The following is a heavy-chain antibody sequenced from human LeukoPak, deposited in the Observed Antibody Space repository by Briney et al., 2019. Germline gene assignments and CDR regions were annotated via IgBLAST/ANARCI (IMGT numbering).Heavy chain of an antibody. CDR3: ARTDSHYYFDY. CDR1: GGSISSGDYY. J-gene: IGHJ4*02. Sequence: SQALSLTCTVSGGSISSGDYYWSWIRQPPGTGLEWIGYIYYSGSTYYNPSLKSRVTISVDTSKNQFSLKLSSVTAADTAVYYCARTDSHYYFDYWGQGTLVTVSS. D-gene: IGHD3-3*01. V-gene: IGHV4-30-4*08. CDR2: IYYSGST.